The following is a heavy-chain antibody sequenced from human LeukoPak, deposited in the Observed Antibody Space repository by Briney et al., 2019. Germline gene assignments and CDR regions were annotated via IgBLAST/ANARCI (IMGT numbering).Heavy chain of an antibody. D-gene: IGHD2-2*01. V-gene: IGHV1-69*13. CDR2: IIPIFGTA. CDR3: ARDGCSSTSCYSPEYYFDY. J-gene: IGHJ4*02. CDR1: GGTFSSYA. Sequence: ASVKVSCKASGGTFSSYAISWVRQAPGQGLEWMGGIIPIFGTANYAQKFQGRVTITADESTSTVYMELSSLRSEDTAVYYCARDGCSSTSCYSPEYYFDYWGQGTLVTVSS.